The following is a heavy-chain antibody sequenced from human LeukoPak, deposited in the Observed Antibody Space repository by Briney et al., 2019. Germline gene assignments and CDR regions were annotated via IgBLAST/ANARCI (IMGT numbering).Heavy chain of an antibody. CDR1: GGSISSYY. D-gene: IGHD3-22*01. J-gene: IGHJ4*02. CDR3: ARELYYYDSSGYYYPFDY. Sequence: SETLSLTCTVSGGSISSYYWSWIRQPAGKGLEWIGRIYTSGGTNYNPSLKSRVTMSVDTSKNQFSLKLSSVTAADTAVYYCARELYYYDSSGYYYPFDYWGQGTLVTVSS. CDR2: IYTSGGT. V-gene: IGHV4-4*07.